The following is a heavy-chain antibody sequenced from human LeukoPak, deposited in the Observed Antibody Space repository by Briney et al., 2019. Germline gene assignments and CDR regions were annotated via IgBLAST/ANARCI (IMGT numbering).Heavy chain of an antibody. CDR2: FSLDTDRI. CDR1: GPTLDYYA. D-gene: IGHD2-15*01. J-gene: IGHJ6*02. CDR3: GKDITHGGMDV. Sequence: PGRSLRLSCVASGPTLDYYAMHWVRQAPGKGLEWVAGFSLDTDRIDYADSVKGRFTVSRDNAKNSLYLQMNSLRPEDTAVYYCGKDITHGGMDVWGQGTTVTVSS. V-gene: IGHV3-9*01.